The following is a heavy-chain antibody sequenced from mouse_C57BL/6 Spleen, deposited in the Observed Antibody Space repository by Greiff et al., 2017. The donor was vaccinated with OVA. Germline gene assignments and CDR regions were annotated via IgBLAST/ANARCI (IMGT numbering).Heavy chain of an antibody. Sequence: QGQLQQPGAELVMPGASVKLSCKASGYTFTSYWMHWVKQRPGQGLEWIGEIDPSDSYTNYNQKFKGKSTFTVDKSSSTAYMQLSSLTSEDSAVYYCARKRGGFGGYAMDYWGQGTSVTVSS. CDR3: ARKRGGFGGYAMDY. V-gene: IGHV1-69*01. CDR1: GYTFTSYW. J-gene: IGHJ4*01. CDR2: IDPSDSYT.